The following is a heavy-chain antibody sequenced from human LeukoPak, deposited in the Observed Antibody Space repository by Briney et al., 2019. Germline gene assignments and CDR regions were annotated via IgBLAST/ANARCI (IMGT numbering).Heavy chain of an antibody. CDR2: IAVGSGNT. J-gene: IGHJ3*02. CDR3: AAEGIVGATTGENAFDI. Sequence: ASVKVSCKASGFTFTSSAVQWVRQARGQRLEWIGWIAVGSGNTNYAQKFQERVTITRDMSTSTAYMELSSLRSEDTAVYYCAAEGIVGATTGENAFDIWGQGTMVTVSS. V-gene: IGHV1-58*01. D-gene: IGHD1-26*01. CDR1: GFTFTSSA.